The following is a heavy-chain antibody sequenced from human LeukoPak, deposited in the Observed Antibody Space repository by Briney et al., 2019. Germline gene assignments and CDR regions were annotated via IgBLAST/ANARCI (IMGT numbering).Heavy chain of an antibody. Sequence: GGSLRLSCAASGFTFSSDAMSWVRQAPGKGLEWVSAISGSGGSTYYADSVKGRFTISRDNSKNTLYLQMNSLRAEDTAVYYCAKDHLPPYISSWSNFDYWGQGTLVTVSS. V-gene: IGHV3-23*01. D-gene: IGHD6-13*01. CDR3: AKDHLPPYISSWSNFDY. CDR1: GFTFSSDA. CDR2: ISGSGGST. J-gene: IGHJ4*02.